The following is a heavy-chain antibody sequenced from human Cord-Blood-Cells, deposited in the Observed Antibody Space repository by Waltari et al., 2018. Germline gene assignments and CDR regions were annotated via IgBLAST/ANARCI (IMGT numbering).Heavy chain of an antibody. Sequence: QVQLVQSGAEVKKPGASVKVSCKASGHTFTGYHIHWVRQAPGQGLEWMGWINPNSGGTNYAQKFQGRVTMTRDTSISTAYMELSRLRSDDTAVYYCARSKDYYGSGSYFDYWGQGTLVTVSS. CDR3: ARSKDYYGSGSYFDY. CDR2: INPNSGGT. CDR1: GHTFTGYH. J-gene: IGHJ4*02. D-gene: IGHD3-10*01. V-gene: IGHV1-2*02.